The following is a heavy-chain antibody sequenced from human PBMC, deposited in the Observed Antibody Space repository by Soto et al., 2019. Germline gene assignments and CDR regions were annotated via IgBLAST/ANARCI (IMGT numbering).Heavy chain of an antibody. CDR2: TIPMFGTT. CDR3: TRCGIRYHSIGYYLGIDGMDV. CDR1: GGTFNNYA. D-gene: IGHD3-22*01. V-gene: IGHV1-69*12. J-gene: IGHJ6*02. Sequence: QVQLVQSGAEVKKPESSVRVSCKASGGTFNNYAITWVRQAPGQGLEWLGGTIPMFGTTNYAEKFQGRVTITADESTNTAYMEQSSLRSEDTAIYYCTRCGIRYHSIGYYLGIDGMDVWGQGTTVIVSS.